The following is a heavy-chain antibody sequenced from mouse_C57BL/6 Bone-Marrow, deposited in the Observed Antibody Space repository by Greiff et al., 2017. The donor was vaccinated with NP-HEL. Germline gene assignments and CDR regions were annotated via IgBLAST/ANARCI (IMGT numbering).Heavy chain of an antibody. D-gene: IGHD1-1*01. CDR1: GFTFSDAW. CDR3: TRPPITTVVATRGYFDV. V-gene: IGHV6-6*01. J-gene: IGHJ1*03. Sequence: EVKLMESGGGLVQPGGSMKLSCAASGFTFSDAWMDWVRQSPEKGLEWVAEIRNKANNHATYYAESVKGRFTISRDDSKSSVYLQMNSLRAEDTGIYYCTRPPITTVVATRGYFDVWGTGTTVTVSS. CDR2: IRNKANNHAT.